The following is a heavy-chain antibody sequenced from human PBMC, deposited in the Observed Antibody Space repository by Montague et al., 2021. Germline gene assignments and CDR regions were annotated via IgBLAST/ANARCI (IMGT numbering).Heavy chain of an antibody. V-gene: IGHV4-30-2*01. J-gene: IGHJ4*02. CDR2: SGTT. Sequence: SGTTYYSPSFRSRVTIAVDRSKNQFSLRLESVTAAYTALYYCAKGLLLSVWGQGTLVTVSS. D-gene: IGHD2-21*01. CDR3: AKGLLLSV.